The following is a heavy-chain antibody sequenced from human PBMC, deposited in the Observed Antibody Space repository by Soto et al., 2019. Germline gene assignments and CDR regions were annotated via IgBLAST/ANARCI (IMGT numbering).Heavy chain of an antibody. V-gene: IGHV3-30*18. J-gene: IGHJ3*02. Sequence: QVQLVESGGGVVQPGRSLRLSCAASGFTFSSYGMHWVRQAPGKGLEWVAVISYDGSNKYYADSVKGRFTISRDNSKNTLYLQMNSLRAEDTAVYYCAKFQATGAFDIWGQGTMVTVSS. D-gene: IGHD1-26*01. CDR2: ISYDGSNK. CDR3: AKFQATGAFDI. CDR1: GFTFSSYG.